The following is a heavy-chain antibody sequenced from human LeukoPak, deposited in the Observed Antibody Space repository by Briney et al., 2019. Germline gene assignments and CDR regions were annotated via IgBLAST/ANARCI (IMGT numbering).Heavy chain of an antibody. CDR1: GGSISSGGYY. D-gene: IGHD6-19*01. J-gene: IGHJ6*02. V-gene: IGHV4-61*08. CDR3: ARDAGFIAVAGDYYYYGMDV. Sequence: PSQTLSLTCTVSGGSISSGGYYWSWIRQPPGKGLEWIGYIYYSGSTNYNPSLKSRVTISVDTSKNQFSLKLSSVTAADTAVYYCARDAGFIAVAGDYYYYGMDVWGQGTTVTVSS. CDR2: IYYSGST.